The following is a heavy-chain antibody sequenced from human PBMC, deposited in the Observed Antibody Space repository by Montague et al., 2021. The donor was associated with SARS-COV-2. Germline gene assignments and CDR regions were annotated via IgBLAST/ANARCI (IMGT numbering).Heavy chain of an antibody. J-gene: IGHJ4*02. CDR2: FYHSGTT. CDR1: GYSFSTDYY. V-gene: IGHV4-38-2*02. Sequence: SETLSLTCTVSGYSFSTDYYWGWLRPPRGKVLEWIGSFYHSGTTYYTPSLKSRVTISVDTSKNYFSLKLSSVAAAATAVYYCARCQGCSTTSFDIDFWGQGTMVTVSS. D-gene: IGHD2-2*01. CDR3: ARCQGCSTTSFDIDF.